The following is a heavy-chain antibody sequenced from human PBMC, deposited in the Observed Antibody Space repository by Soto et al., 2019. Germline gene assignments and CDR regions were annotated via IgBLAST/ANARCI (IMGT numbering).Heavy chain of an antibody. CDR2: INSSGGHT. J-gene: IGHJ3*02. CDR1: GYTFTRHY. CDR3: ARDLLAAGSDALDI. D-gene: IGHD6-13*01. V-gene: IGHV1-46*01. Sequence: QMQLVQSGAEVKKPGASVKVSCKASGYTFTRHYIHWVRQAPGQGLEWMGIINSSGGHTYYAQQFQGRVALISETSTSTVYMELSSLKFENTAVYYCARDLLAAGSDALDIWGQGTMVTVSS.